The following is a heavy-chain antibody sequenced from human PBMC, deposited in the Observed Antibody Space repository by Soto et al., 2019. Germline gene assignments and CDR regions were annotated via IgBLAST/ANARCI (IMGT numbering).Heavy chain of an antibody. D-gene: IGHD1-26*01. Sequence: GASLKISCVSSGYRFTSYWIGLVRRLPGEGLEWMGTIYPGDSDTRYSPCFQGQVTISADKSISTASMDLSWLRSDDPAVYYCARDIVGASFYWGQGTLVTVSS. CDR3: ARDIVGASFY. CDR1: GYRFTSYW. CDR2: IYPGDSDT. V-gene: IGHV5-51*01. J-gene: IGHJ4*02.